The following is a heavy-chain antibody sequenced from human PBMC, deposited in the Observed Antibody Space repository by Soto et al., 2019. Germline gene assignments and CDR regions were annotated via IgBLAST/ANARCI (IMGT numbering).Heavy chain of an antibody. CDR2: ISYDGSNK. D-gene: IGHD3-10*01. J-gene: IGHJ6*01. CDR3: AKGNERLLLWFGDPTPLYDYYGMDV. Sequence: QVQLVESGGGVVQPGRSLRLSRAASGFTFSSYGMHWVRQAPGKGLEWVAVISYDGSNKYYADSVKGRFTISRDNSKNTLYLQMNSLRAEDTAVYYCAKGNERLLLWFGDPTPLYDYYGMDVW. CDR1: GFTFSSYG. V-gene: IGHV3-30*18.